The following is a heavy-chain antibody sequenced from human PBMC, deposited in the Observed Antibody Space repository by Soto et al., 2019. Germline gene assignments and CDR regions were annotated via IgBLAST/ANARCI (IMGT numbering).Heavy chain of an antibody. CDR2: IYYSGST. J-gene: IGHJ6*02. D-gene: IGHD5-18*01. Sequence: QVQLQESGPGLVKPSQTLSLTCTVSGGSISSGDYYWSWIRQPPGKGLEWIGYIYYSGSTYYNPSLKSRVTISVDTSKNQFSLKLSSVTAADTAVYYCPRDQWIQSTPLYYYYGMDDWGQGTTVTVSS. CDR3: PRDQWIQSTPLYYYYGMDD. CDR1: GGSISSGDYY. V-gene: IGHV4-30-4*01.